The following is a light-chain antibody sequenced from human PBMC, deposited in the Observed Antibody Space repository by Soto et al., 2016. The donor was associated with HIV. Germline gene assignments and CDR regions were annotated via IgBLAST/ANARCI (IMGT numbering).Light chain of an antibody. CDR2: AAS. V-gene: IGKV1-33*01. CDR1: QDISNY. J-gene: IGKJ4*01. CDR3: QQYDNLPLT. Sequence: DIRMTQSPSSLSASVGDRVTITCQASQDISNYLNWYQQKPGKAPKLLIYAASNLETGVPSSFSGSGSGTDFTFTISSLQPEDIATYYCQQYDNLPLTFGGGTKVEIK.